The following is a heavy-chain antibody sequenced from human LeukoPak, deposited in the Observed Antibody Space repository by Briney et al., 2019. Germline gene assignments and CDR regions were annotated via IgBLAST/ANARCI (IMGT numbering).Heavy chain of an antibody. CDR2: IYWDDDK. V-gene: IGHV2-5*02. CDR3: AHSRERCLQLVGPPPGAFDI. J-gene: IGHJ3*02. Sequence: SGPTLVKPTQTLTLTCTFSGFSLSTSGVGVGWIRQPPGKALEWLALIYWDDDKRYSPSLKSRLTITKDTSKNQVVLTMTNMDPVDTATYYCAHSRERCLQLVGPPPGAFDIWGQGTMVTVSS. CDR1: GFSLSTSGVG. D-gene: IGHD5-24*01.